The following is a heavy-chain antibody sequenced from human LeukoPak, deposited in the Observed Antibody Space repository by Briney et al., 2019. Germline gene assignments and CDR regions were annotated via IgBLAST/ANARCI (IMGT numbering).Heavy chain of an antibody. CDR3: ASWGATHHYFDS. V-gene: IGHV4-59*01. J-gene: IGHJ4*02. CDR1: GASITNYY. CDR2: IYHSGSI. Sequence: TSETLSLTCTVSGASITNYYWTWIRQPPGKGLEWIAYIYHSGSINYNPSLKSRVTISLDTSKNQFSLKVTSVTAADTAVYYCASWGATHHYFDSWGRGTLVTVSS. D-gene: IGHD1-26*01.